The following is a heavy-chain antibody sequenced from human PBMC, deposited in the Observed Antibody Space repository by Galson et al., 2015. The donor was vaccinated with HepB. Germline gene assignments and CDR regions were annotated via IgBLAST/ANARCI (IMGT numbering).Heavy chain of an antibody. Sequence: TLSLTCTVSGYSIRSGYYWGWTRQPPGKGLEWIGNMYHSGSTYYNPSLRSRVTISVDTSKNQFSLKLSSVTAADTAVYYCARDYQRGAFDYWGQGTLVTVSS. CDR3: ARDYQRGAFDY. CDR1: GYSIRSGYY. D-gene: IGHD1-26*01. V-gene: IGHV4-38-2*02. CDR2: MYHSGST. J-gene: IGHJ4*02.